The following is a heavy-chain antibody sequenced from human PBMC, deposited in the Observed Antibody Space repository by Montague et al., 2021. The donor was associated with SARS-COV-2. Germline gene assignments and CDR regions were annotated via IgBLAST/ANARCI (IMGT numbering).Heavy chain of an antibody. D-gene: IGHD5-24*01. CDR3: AGLQGDGSLYGMDV. J-gene: IGHJ6*02. Sequence: SETLSLTCTVSGGSTSSYNWSWIRQPPGKGLECIGYIYYSGNTNYNPSLKSRVTISVDASKSQFSLELSSVTAADTAVYYCAGLQGDGSLYGMDVWGQGTTVTVSS. V-gene: IGHV4-59*01. CDR1: GGSTSSYN. CDR2: IYYSGNT.